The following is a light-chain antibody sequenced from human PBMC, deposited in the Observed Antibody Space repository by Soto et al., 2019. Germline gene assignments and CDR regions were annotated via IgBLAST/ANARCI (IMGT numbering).Light chain of an antibody. Sequence: DIQMTQSPSSLSASVGDRVTITCRASESIDNWLAWYQQKPRKAPKLLLFAASTLVGGVPSRFSGRGSGTEFTLTISSLQPEDFATYYCQQSYSTPRTFGQGTKVDIK. CDR3: QQSYSTPRT. CDR1: ESIDNW. V-gene: IGKV1-39*01. J-gene: IGKJ1*01. CDR2: AAS.